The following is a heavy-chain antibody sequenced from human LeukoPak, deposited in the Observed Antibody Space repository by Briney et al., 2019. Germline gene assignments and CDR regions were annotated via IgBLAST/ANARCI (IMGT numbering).Heavy chain of an antibody. D-gene: IGHD2-2*01. CDR3: AKDFVVVPGLVNYFDS. CDR1: GFTFSNYA. Sequence: QPGGSLRLSCAASGFTFSNYAMNWVRQAPGKGLEWVSVIGGSGGDTYYADSVKGRFTISRDNSKNRLYLRMNSLRAEDTALYYCAKDFVVVPGLVNYFDSWGQGTLVTVSS. CDR2: IGGSGGDT. J-gene: IGHJ4*02. V-gene: IGHV3-23*01.